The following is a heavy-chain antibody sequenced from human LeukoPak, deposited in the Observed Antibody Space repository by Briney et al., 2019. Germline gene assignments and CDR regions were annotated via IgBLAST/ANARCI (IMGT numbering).Heavy chain of an antibody. CDR1: GGSISSYY. J-gene: IGHJ6*03. Sequence: PSETLSLTCTVSGGSISSYYWSWIRQPAGKGLEWIGRIYTSGSTNYNPSLKSRVTMSVDTSKNQFSLKLSSVTAADTAVYYCARGVYSYGLGRYYYYMDVWGKGTTVTVSS. V-gene: IGHV4-4*07. CDR3: ARGVYSYGLGRYYYYMDV. CDR2: IYTSGST. D-gene: IGHD5-18*01.